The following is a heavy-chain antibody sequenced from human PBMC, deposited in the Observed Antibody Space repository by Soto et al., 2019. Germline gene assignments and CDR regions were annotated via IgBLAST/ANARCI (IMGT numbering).Heavy chain of an antibody. CDR3: ARRGVVVPAASYYYYYGMDV. V-gene: IGHV4-34*01. CDR2: INHSGST. J-gene: IGHJ6*02. D-gene: IGHD2-2*01. CDR1: GGSSSGYY. Sequence: PSETLSLTCAVYGGSSSGYYWSWIRQPPGKGLEWIGEINHSGSTNYNPSLKSRVTISVDTSKNQFSLKLSSVTAADTAVYYCARRGVVVPAASYYYYYGMDVWGQGTTVTVSS.